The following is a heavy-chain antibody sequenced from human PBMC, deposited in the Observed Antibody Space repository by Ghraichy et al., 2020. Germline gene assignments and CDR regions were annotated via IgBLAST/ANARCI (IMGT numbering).Heavy chain of an antibody. D-gene: IGHD3-10*01. CDR3: ASGIYNSGTKFDY. V-gene: IGHV3-66*01. Sequence: GGSLRLSCAASGFTVSNYYMSWVRQAPGKGLEWVSIIYGGGSTYYAESVKGRFTISRDNSKTTLYLQMNSLRAEDTAVYYCASGIYNSGTKFDYWGQGTLGTVAS. J-gene: IGHJ4*02. CDR2: IYGGGST. CDR1: GFTVSNYY.